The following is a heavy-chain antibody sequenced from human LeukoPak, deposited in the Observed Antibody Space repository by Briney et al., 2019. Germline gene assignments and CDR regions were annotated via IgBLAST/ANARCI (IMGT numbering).Heavy chain of an antibody. CDR1: GGSISSGGYY. D-gene: IGHD6-13*01. CDR2: IYHSGST. V-gene: IGHV4-30-2*01. Sequence: SQTLSLTCTVSGGSISSGGYYWSWIRQPPGKGLEWIGYIYHSGSTYYNPSLKSRVTISVDRSKNQFSLKLSSVTAADTAVYYCARVVAAAAEKGWFDPWGQGTLVTVSS. J-gene: IGHJ5*02. CDR3: ARVVAAAAEKGWFDP.